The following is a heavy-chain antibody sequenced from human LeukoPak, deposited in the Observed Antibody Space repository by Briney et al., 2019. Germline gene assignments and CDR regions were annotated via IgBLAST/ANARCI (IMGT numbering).Heavy chain of an antibody. CDR3: AREKPQYGSGSYYRY. CDR1: GFPFSSYG. Sequence: GRSLRLSCAASGFPFSSYGLHWVRQAPGKGLEWVAVISYDGSNKYYADSVKGRFTISRDNSKNTLYLQMNSLRAEDTAVYYCAREKPQYGSGSYYRYWGQGTLVTVSS. V-gene: IGHV3-30-3*01. J-gene: IGHJ4*02. D-gene: IGHD3-10*01. CDR2: ISYDGSNK.